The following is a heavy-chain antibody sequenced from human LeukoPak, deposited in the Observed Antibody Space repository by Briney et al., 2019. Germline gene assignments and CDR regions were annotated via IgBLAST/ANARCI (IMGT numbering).Heavy chain of an antibody. CDR1: GGSISSSSYY. V-gene: IGHV4-39*02. Sequence: PSETLSLTCTVSGGSISSSSYYWGWIRQPPGKGLESIGSIYYTGSTNYNPSLKSRVPISVDTSKNQFSLKLSSVTAADTAVYYCAREAAYCSSGSCYPNWFDAWGQGTPVTVS. CDR3: AREAAYCSSGSCYPNWFDA. CDR2: IYYTGST. D-gene: IGHD2-15*01. J-gene: IGHJ5*02.